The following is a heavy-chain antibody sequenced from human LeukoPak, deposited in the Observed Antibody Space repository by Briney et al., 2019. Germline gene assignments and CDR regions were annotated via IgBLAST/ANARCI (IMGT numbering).Heavy chain of an antibody. V-gene: IGHV4-59*08. CDR2: IYYSGCT. Sequence: SETLSLTCTVSGGSISSYYWSWIRQPPGKGLEWIGYIYYSGCTNYNPSLKSRVTISVDTSKNQFSLKLSSVTAADTAVYYCARHSPYYYGSGNFDYWGQGTLVTVSS. CDR1: GGSISSYY. CDR3: ARHSPYYYGSGNFDY. D-gene: IGHD3-10*01. J-gene: IGHJ4*02.